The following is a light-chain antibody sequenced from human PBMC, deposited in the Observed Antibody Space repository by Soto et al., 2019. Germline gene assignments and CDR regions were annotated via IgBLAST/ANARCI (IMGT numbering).Light chain of an antibody. CDR3: QQYNSYSWT. V-gene: IGKV1-8*01. Sequence: AIRMTQSPSSLSASTGYRVTITCRASQGISSYLAWYQQKPGKAPKLLIYAASTLQSGVPSRFSGSGSGTDFTLTISSLQPDDFATYYCQQYNSYSWTFGQGTKVDIK. CDR2: AAS. J-gene: IGKJ1*01. CDR1: QGISSY.